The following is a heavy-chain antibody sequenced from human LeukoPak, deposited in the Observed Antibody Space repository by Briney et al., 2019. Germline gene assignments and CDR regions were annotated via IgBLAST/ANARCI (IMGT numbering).Heavy chain of an antibody. J-gene: IGHJ4*02. CDR1: GFTFSSYW. D-gene: IGHD3-10*01. CDR2: ISSTGNTI. Sequence: GGSLRLSCAASGFTFSSYWIHWVRQAPGKGLEWVSYISSTGNTIYYADSVKGRFTISRDNAKSSLYLRMNSLRAEDTAVYYCARDSSGNFIPDYFDYWGQGTLVTVSS. CDR3: ARDSSGNFIPDYFDY. V-gene: IGHV3-48*04.